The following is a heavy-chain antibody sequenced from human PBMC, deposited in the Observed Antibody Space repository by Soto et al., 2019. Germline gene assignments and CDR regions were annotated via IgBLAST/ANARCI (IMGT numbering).Heavy chain of an antibody. J-gene: IGHJ6*02. V-gene: IGHV3-23*01. CDR2: ISGSGGSA. D-gene: IGHD6-13*01. Sequence: PGGSLRLSCAASGFTFSSYAMSWVRQAPGKGLEWVSAISGSGGSAYYADSVKGRFTISRDNSKNTLYLQMNSLRAEDTAVYYCAKMTRSRIAAAGTYYYYGMDVWGQGTTVTVSS. CDR1: GFTFSSYA. CDR3: AKMTRSRIAAAGTYYYYGMDV.